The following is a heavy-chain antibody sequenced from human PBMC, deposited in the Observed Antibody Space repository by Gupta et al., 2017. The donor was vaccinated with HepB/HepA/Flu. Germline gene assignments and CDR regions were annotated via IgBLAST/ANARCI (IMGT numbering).Heavy chain of an antibody. J-gene: IGHJ4*02. Sequence: EVQLVESGGGLVQPGGSLRLSCVASEFTFRNYWMGWVRQAPGKGLEWLANINEDGSEKNYVASVRGRFTISRDNAKNSLYFQMNSLRVEDTAVYQCMGGYKVDSWGQGTVVTVAS. D-gene: IGHD3-10*01. CDR1: EFTFRNYW. CDR3: MGGYKVDS. CDR2: INEDGSEK. V-gene: IGHV3-7*01.